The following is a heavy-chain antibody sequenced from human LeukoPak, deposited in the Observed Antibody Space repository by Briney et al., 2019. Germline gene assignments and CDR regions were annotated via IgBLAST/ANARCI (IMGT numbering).Heavy chain of an antibody. V-gene: IGHV3-23*01. CDR2: ISGSGGST. D-gene: IGHD3-22*01. J-gene: IGHJ4*02. Sequence: GGSLRLSCAASGFTVSSDYMSWVRQAPGKGLEWVSAISGSGGSTYYADSVKGRFTISRDNSKNTLYLQMNSLRAEDTAVYYCAKWSYYDSSGYYPWGYFDYWGQGTLVTVSS. CDR1: GFTVSSDY. CDR3: AKWSYYDSSGYYPWGYFDY.